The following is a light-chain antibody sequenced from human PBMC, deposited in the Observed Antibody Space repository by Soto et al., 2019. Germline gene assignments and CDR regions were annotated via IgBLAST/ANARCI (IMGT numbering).Light chain of an antibody. CDR3: CSYRGTSNYA. J-gene: IGLJ1*01. CDR2: DVI. V-gene: IGLV2-11*01. Sequence: QSVLTQPRSVSGSPGQSVTISCTGTSSDVGGYNHVSWYQHHPGKAPKVIIYDVINRPSGVPDRFSGPKSGNTASLTISGLQAEDEADYYCCSYRGTSNYAFGIGTRSPS. CDR1: SSDVGGYNH.